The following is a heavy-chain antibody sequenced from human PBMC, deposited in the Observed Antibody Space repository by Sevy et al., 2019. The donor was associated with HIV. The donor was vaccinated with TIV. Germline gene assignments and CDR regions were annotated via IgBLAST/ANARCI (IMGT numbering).Heavy chain of an antibody. CDR2: ISGSGGST. V-gene: IGHV3-23*01. Sequence: GGSLRLSCAASGFTFSSYAMSWVRQAPGKGLEWVSAISGSGGSTYYADSVKGRFTISRDNSKNTLYLQMNSLRAEDMAVYYCAKDYRSGSYLPDAFDIWGQGTMVTVSS. D-gene: IGHD1-26*01. CDR3: AKDYRSGSYLPDAFDI. CDR1: GFTFSSYA. J-gene: IGHJ3*02.